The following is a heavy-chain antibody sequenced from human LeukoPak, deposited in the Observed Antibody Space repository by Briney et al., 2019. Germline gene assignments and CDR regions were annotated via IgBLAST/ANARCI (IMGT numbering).Heavy chain of an antibody. J-gene: IGHJ6*03. Sequence: GASVKVSCKASGYTFTSYDINWVRQATGQGLEWMGWMNPNSGNTGYAQKFQGRVTMTRNTSISTAYMELSSLRSEDTAVYYCARIVTGDREPPRRYYYYYMDVWGKGTTVTVSS. CDR1: GYTFTSYD. CDR2: MNPNSGNT. D-gene: IGHD1-14*01. CDR3: ARIVTGDREPPRRYYYYYMDV. V-gene: IGHV1-8*01.